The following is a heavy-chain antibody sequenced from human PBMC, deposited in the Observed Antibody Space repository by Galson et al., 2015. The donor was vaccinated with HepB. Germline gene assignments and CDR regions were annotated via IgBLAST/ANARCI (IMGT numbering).Heavy chain of an antibody. V-gene: IGHV4-39*07. CDR3: ARAHFEIHLWPYYSHGMDV. Sequence: ETLSLTCTVSGGSINSSSYYWGWIRQPPGKGLEWIRNIHYSGSTYYNPSLKSRVTISVDTSKNQFSLKLSSVTAADTAVYYCARAHFEIHLWPYYSHGMDVWGQGTTVTVSS. CDR2: IHYSGST. J-gene: IGHJ6*02. D-gene: IGHD5-18*01. CDR1: GGSINSSSYY.